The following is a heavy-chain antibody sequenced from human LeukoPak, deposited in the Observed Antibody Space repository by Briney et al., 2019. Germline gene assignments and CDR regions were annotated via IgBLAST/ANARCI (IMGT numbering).Heavy chain of an antibody. J-gene: IGHJ4*02. CDR2: ISGSGGST. Sequence: GGSLRLSCAASGSTFSSYAMSWVRQAPGKGLEWVSAISGSGGSTYYADSVKGRFTISRDNSKNTLYLQMNSLRAEDTAVYYCAKDGSEYYYDSSGDLDWGQGTLVTVSS. CDR1: GSTFSSYA. V-gene: IGHV3-23*01. CDR3: AKDGSEYYYDSSGDLD. D-gene: IGHD3-22*01.